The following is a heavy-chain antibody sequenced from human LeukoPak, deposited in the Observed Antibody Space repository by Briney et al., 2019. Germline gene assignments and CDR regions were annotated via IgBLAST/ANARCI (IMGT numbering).Heavy chain of an antibody. J-gene: IGHJ4*02. CDR2: IGGSGDAT. D-gene: IGHD6-13*01. Sequence: GSLRLSCVASGFTFDSYVMSWVRQAPGKGLEWVSAIGGSGDATYYADSVKGRLTISRDNSKNTLYLQMNSLRAEDTAVYFCAKHPRSTWYYFDYWGQGTLVTVSS. V-gene: IGHV3-23*01. CDR1: GFTFDSYV. CDR3: AKHPRSTWYYFDY.